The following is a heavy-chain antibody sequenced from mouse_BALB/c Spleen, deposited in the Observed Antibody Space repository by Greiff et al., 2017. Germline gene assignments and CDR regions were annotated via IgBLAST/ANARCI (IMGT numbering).Heavy chain of an antibody. V-gene: IGHV1-87*01. Sequence: QVQLQQSGAELARPGASVKLSCKASGYTFTSYWMQWVKQRPGQGLEWIGAIYPGDGDTRYTQKFKGKATLTADKSSSTAYMQLSSLASEDSAVYYCASHYYGSDYWGQGTTLTVSS. CDR1: GYTFTSYW. D-gene: IGHD1-1*01. J-gene: IGHJ2*01. CDR3: ASHYYGSDY. CDR2: IYPGDGDT.